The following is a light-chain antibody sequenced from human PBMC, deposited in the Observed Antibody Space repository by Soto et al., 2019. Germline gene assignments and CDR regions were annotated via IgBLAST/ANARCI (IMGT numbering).Light chain of an antibody. CDR3: TSYTSSSTQV. CDR2: EVT. CDR1: SSDVGGYDY. Sequence: ALTQPASVSGSPGQSITISCTGTSSDVGGYDYVSWYQQHPGTAPRLIIFEVTNRPSGVSNRFSGSKSGNTASLTISGLQAEDEADYYCTSYTSSSTQVFGTGTKVTVL. J-gene: IGLJ1*01. V-gene: IGLV2-14*01.